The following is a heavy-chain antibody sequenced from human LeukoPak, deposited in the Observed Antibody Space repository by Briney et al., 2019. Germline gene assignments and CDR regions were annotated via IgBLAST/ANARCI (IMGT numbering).Heavy chain of an antibody. CDR1: GGSISSYY. CDR2: IYYSGST. Sequence: SETLSLTCTVSGGSISSYYWSWIRQPPGKGLEWIGYIYYSGSTNYNPSLKSRVTISVDTSKNQFSLKLSSVTAADTAVYYCARDTTMKAFDIWGQGTMVTVSS. J-gene: IGHJ3*02. V-gene: IGHV4-59*12. D-gene: IGHD3-22*01. CDR3: ARDTTMKAFDI.